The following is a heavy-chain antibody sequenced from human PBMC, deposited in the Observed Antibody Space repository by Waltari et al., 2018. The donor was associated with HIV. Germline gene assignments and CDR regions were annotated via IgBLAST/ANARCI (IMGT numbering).Heavy chain of an antibody. V-gene: IGHV4-61*02. J-gene: IGHJ4*02. Sequence: QVQLQESGPGLVKPSQTLSLTCTVSGGSISSGSYCWSWIRQPAGKGLEWIGRIYSSGSTNYNPSLKSRVTKSVDTSKNHFSLKLDSVTAADTAVYYCARGRISSWSNPFCLDYWGQGTLVTVSS. CDR2: IYSSGST. CDR3: ARGRISSWSNPFCLDY. D-gene: IGHD6-13*01. CDR1: GGSISSGSYC.